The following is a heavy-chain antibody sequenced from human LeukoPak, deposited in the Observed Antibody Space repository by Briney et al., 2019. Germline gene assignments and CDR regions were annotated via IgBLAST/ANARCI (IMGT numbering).Heavy chain of an antibody. J-gene: IGHJ6*02. D-gene: IGHD1-26*01. Sequence: GGSLRLSCAASGFTFSSYAMHWVRQAPGKGLEWVAVISYDGSNKYYADSVKGRFTISRDNSKNTLYLQMNSLRAEDTAVYYCARARGERGLRSVENYYTRYYYYGMDVWGQGTTVTVSS. V-gene: IGHV3-30-3*01. CDR2: ISYDGSNK. CDR1: GFTFSSYA. CDR3: ARARGERGLRSVENYYTRYYYYGMDV.